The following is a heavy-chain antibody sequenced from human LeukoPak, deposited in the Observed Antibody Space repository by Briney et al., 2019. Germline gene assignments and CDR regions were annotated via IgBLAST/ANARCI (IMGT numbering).Heavy chain of an antibody. CDR1: GFTVSSNY. CDR2: INSGGST. J-gene: IGHJ4*02. V-gene: IGHV3-53*01. CDR3: ARGTGVQQLVYFDY. D-gene: IGHD6-13*01. Sequence: PGGSLRLFTATSGFTVSSNYMNWVRQAPRGGLLEVSIINSGGSTYYADSVRGRFTITRDNSKNTLYLQMNSLRAEDTAVYYCARGTGVQQLVYFDYWGQGTLVTVSS.